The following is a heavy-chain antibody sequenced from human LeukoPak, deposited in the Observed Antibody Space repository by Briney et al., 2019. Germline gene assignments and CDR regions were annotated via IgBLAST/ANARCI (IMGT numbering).Heavy chain of an antibody. CDR3: ARRRYYYGSGSYYHPFDY. J-gene: IGHJ4*02. V-gene: IGHV4-39*01. CDR2: IYYSGST. CDR1: GGSISSSSYY. D-gene: IGHD3-10*01. Sequence: SETLSLTCTVSGGSISSSSYYWGWIRQPPGKGLEWIGSIYYSGSTYYNPSLKSRVTISVDTSKNQFSLKLSSVTAADTAVYYCARRRYYYGSGSYYHPFDYWGQGTLVTVSS.